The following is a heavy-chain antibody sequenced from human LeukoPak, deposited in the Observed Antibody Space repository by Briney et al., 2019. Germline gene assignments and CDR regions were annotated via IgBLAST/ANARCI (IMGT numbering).Heavy chain of an antibody. V-gene: IGHV3-23*01. CDR1: EFTFNNYA. CDR2: ISGRGGIK. Sequence: GGSLRLSCAASEFTFNNYAVSWVRQAPGQGLEWVSTISGRGGIKYYADSVKGRFTISRDNSKNTVFLQMNSLRVDDTAVYYCAKALRETHRPVYSYYYMDVWGKGTTVTVSS. D-gene: IGHD2-21*01. CDR3: AKALRETHRPVYSYYYMDV. J-gene: IGHJ6*03.